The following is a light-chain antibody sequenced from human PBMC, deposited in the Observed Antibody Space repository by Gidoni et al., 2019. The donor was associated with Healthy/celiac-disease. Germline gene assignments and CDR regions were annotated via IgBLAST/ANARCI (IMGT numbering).Light chain of an antibody. J-gene: IGKJ2*01. CDR2: GAS. CDR1: QSVGSK. V-gene: IGKV3-15*01. CDR3: QQYNNWPPYT. Sequence: EMAMTQSPATLSVSPGERATLSCRASQSVGSKVAWYQQKPGQAPRLLIFGASTRATGIPARFSGSGSGTDFTLTISSLQSEDFAVYYCQQYNNWPPYTFXQXTKLEIK.